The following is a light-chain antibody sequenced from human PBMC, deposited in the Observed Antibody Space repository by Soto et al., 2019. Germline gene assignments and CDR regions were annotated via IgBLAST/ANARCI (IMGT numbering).Light chain of an antibody. CDR1: SSNIGSNT. V-gene: IGLV1-44*01. CDR2: SND. Sequence: QSVLTQSPSASGTPGQRVSISCSGSSSNIGSNTVSWYQHVPGTAPKLLIYSNDQRPSAVPGRFSGSKSGSSASLAISGLQSEDEADYYCSSYAGNYTLDFGGGTKLTVL. J-gene: IGLJ2*01. CDR3: SSYAGNYTLD.